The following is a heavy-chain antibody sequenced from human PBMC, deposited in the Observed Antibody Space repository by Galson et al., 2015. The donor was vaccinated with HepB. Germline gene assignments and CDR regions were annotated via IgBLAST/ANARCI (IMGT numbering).Heavy chain of an antibody. V-gene: IGHV3-23*01. CDR1: GFIFRHHA. Sequence: SLRLSCAGSGFIFRHHAMAWIRQAPGKGLEWVSGINGRGSTTYYADAVKGRFSISRDNSKNTVFLQMDNLKVDDTAIHYCVKEGAWFGVYWFDPWGQGTTVTVSS. J-gene: IGHJ5*01. CDR3: VKEGAWFGVYWFDP. CDR2: INGRGSTT. D-gene: IGHD3-3*01.